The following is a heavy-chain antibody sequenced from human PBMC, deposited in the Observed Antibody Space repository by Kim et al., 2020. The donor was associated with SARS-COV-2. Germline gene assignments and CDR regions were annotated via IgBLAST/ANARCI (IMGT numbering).Heavy chain of an antibody. CDR2: IYYSGST. D-gene: IGHD6-19*01. CDR1: GGSISSSSYY. J-gene: IGHJ4*02. CDR3: ARSVGYSGSPGIAVAGRY. Sequence: SETLSLTCTVSGGSISSSSYYWGWIRQPPGKGLEWIGSIYYSGSTYYNPSLKSRVTISVDTSKNQFSLKLSSVTAADTAVYYCARSVGYSGSPGIAVAGRYWGQGTLVTVSS. V-gene: IGHV4-39*01.